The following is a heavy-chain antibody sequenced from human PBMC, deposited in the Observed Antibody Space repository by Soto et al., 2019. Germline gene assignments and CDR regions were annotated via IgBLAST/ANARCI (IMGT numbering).Heavy chain of an antibody. Sequence: GSVKVSCKASGYTFTGYYIHWVRQAPGQGLEWMGWINPNSGGTNYAQKFQGWVTMTRDTSISKDYMELSRLRSDDKAVYYCAIAVVVAAPNYGREAWGKGTTVIVSA. CDR3: AIAVVVAAPNYGREA. CDR1: GYTFTGYY. J-gene: IGHJ6*04. V-gene: IGHV1-2*04. D-gene: IGHD2-15*01. CDR2: INPNSGGT.